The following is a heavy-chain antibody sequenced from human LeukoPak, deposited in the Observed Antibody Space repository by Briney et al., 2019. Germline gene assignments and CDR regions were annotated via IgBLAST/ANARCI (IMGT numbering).Heavy chain of an antibody. V-gene: IGHV4-39*07. Sequence: SETLSLTCTVSGGSISSSSYYWGWIRQPPGKGLEWIGSIYYSGSTYYNPSLKSRVTISVDTSKNQFSLKLSSVTAADTAVYYCARARGVYYYDSITPPLNFDLWGRGTLVTVSS. CDR1: GGSISSSSYY. CDR3: ARARGVYYYDSITPPLNFDL. D-gene: IGHD3-22*01. J-gene: IGHJ2*01. CDR2: IYYSGST.